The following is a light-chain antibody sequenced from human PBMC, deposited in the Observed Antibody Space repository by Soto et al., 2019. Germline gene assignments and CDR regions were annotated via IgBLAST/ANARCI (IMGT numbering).Light chain of an antibody. CDR2: DTS. Sequence: EIVMTQSPATLSVSLGERATLSCRASQSVSIHLAWYQQKPGQAPRLLIYDTSTRATGIPARFSGSGSGTEFTLTLSSLQSEDFAVYYWQQYSNWPPISFGQGTRLEI. CDR3: QQYSNWPPIS. CDR1: QSVSIH. V-gene: IGKV3-15*01. J-gene: IGKJ5*01.